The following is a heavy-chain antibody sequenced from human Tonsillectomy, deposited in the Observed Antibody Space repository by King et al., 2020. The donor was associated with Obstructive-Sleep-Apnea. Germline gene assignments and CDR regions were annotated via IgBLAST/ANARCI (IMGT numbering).Heavy chain of an antibody. J-gene: IGHJ4*02. CDR1: GFTFSSYG. Sequence: VQLVESGGGVVQPGRSLRLSCSASGFTFSSYGMHGVRQAPGKGLEWVAVISFDGSNKYYADSVKGRFTISRENSKKTMYLQMNSLRAEDTAGYYCAKEPIKASSSWYVLGDYWGQGTLVTVSS. V-gene: IGHV3-30*18. CDR2: ISFDGSNK. D-gene: IGHD6-13*01. CDR3: AKEPIKASSSWYVLGDY.